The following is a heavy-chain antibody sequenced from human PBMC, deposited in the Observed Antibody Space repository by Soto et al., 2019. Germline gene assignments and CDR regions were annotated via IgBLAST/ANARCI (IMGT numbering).Heavy chain of an antibody. J-gene: IGHJ6*02. CDR1: GGSFSGYY. D-gene: IGHD2-2*03. V-gene: IGHV4-34*01. CDR3: ARLNGYCISTNCQGYYGMDV. Sequence: SETLSLTCAVYGGSFSGYYWSWIRQPPGKGLEWIGEINHSGSTNYNPSLKSRVTISVDTSKNEFSLRLSSVTAADTAVYYCARLNGYCISTNCQGYYGMDVWGQGTTVTVSS. CDR2: INHSGST.